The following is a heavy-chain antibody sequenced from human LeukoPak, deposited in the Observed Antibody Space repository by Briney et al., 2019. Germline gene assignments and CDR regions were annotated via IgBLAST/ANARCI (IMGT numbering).Heavy chain of an antibody. CDR2: IYSSGST. V-gene: IGHV4-61*10. Sequence: PSETLSLTCAVSGGSISSGFYYWSWIRQPAGKGLEWIGRIYSSGSTNYNPSLKSRVTISVDTSKNQFSLKLSSVTAADTAVYYCARETSQKGAHYMDVWGKGTTVTISS. CDR3: ARETSQKGAHYMDV. J-gene: IGHJ6*03. CDR1: GGSISSGFYY. D-gene: IGHD3-16*01.